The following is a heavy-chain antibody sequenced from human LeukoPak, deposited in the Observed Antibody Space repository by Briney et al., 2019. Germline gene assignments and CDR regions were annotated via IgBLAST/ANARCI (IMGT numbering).Heavy chain of an antibody. Sequence: GASVKVSCKASGYTFTGYYMHWVRQAPGQGLEWMGWINPNSGGTNYAQKFQGRVTMTRDTSISTAYMELSRLRSDDTAVYYCARVKAAGTRAAFDYWGQGTLVTVSS. J-gene: IGHJ4*02. CDR1: GYTFTGYY. CDR3: ARVKAAGTRAAFDY. D-gene: IGHD6-13*01. CDR2: INPNSGGT. V-gene: IGHV1-2*02.